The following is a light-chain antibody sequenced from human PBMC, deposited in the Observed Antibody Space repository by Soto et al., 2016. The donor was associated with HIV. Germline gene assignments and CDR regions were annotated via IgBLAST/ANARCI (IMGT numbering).Light chain of an antibody. CDR2: GKN. J-gene: IGLJ3*02. Sequence: SSELTQDPAVSVASGQTVRITCQGDSLRNYYASWYQQKPGQAPILVIYGKNNRPSGIPDRFSGSSSGDTASLTTTGAQAEDEADYYCNSRDISGNRVFGGGTNLTVL. CDR3: NSRDISGNRV. V-gene: IGLV3-19*01. CDR1: SLRNYY.